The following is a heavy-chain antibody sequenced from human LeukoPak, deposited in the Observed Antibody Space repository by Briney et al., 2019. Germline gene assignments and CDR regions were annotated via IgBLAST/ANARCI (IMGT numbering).Heavy chain of an antibody. CDR2: IYYNGNT. J-gene: IGHJ4*02. Sequence: SETLSLTCTVSSCSFSSYYWSWIRQPPGNGLEWIGYIYYNGNTNYNPSLKRRVTISVDTSRNQFSLKRTSVTAADTAVYCCASLDFWGQGTLVTVSS. CDR1: SCSFSSYY. CDR3: ASLDF. V-gene: IGHV4-59*01.